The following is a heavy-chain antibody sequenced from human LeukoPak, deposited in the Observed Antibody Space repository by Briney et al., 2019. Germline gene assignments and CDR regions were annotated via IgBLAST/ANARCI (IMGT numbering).Heavy chain of an antibody. V-gene: IGHV4-34*01. D-gene: IGHD3-22*01. CDR3: ARRKYFDSGGYYHFDY. CDR2: INHSGST. Sequence: PSETLSLTCAVYGGSFSGYYWSWIRQPPGKGLEWIGEINHSGSTNYNPSLKSRVTISVDTSKNQFSLKLSSVTAADTAVYYCARRKYFDSGGYYHFDYWGQGTLVTVSS. CDR1: GGSFSGYY. J-gene: IGHJ4*02.